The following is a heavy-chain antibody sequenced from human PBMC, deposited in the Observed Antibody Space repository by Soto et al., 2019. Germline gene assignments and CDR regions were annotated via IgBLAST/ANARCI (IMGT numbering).Heavy chain of an antibody. J-gene: IGHJ4*02. CDR1: RFSFDHYT. V-gene: IGHV3-43*01. CDR2: ISLDGGST. D-gene: IGHD6-19*01. CDR3: AKDYSSQYYFDY. Sequence: GGSLRRSCAASRFSFDHYTMHWVRQAPGKGLEWVSLISLDGGSTYYADSVNGRFTISRDNSKNSLYLQMNSLRTEDTALYYCAKDYSSQYYFDYWGQGTLVTVSS.